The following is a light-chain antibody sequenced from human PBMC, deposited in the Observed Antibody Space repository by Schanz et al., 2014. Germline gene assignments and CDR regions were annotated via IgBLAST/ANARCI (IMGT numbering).Light chain of an antibody. CDR2: GAS. CDR3: QHRNNWQWT. CDR1: QSIISTY. V-gene: IGKV3D-20*02. J-gene: IGKJ1*01. Sequence: EILLTQSPGTLSLSPGERATLSCRASQSIISTYLAWYQQKPGQAPRLLIYGASSRATGIPARFSGSGSGTDFTLTISSLEPEDFAVYYCQHRNNWQWTFGQGTKVEIK.